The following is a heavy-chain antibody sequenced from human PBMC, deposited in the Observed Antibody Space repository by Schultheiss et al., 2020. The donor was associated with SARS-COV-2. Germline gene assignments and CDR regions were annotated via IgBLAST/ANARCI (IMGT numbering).Heavy chain of an antibody. CDR1: GGSISSGDYY. Sequence: SETLSLTCTVSGGSISSGDYYWSWIRQPPGKGLEWIGYIYYSGSTYYNPSLKSRVTISVDTSKNQFSLKLSSVTAADTAVYYCASLGAREGPRSTFDYWGQGTLVTVAS. CDR3: ASLGAREGPRSTFDY. J-gene: IGHJ4*02. CDR2: IYYSGST. D-gene: IGHD5-24*01. V-gene: IGHV4-30-4*01.